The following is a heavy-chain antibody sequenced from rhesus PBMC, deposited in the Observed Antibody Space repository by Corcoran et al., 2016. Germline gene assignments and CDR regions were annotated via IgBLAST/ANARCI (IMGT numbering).Heavy chain of an antibody. V-gene: IGHV4-169*01. J-gene: IGHJ4*01. CDR2: IYGSVSST. CDR1: GGSITSSY. Sequence: QLQLQESGPGLVTPSETLSVTCAVFGGSITSSYWTGIRPSPGKGLEWIGYIYGSVSSTTCNPSLKIRVPLSVDTSKNQLSLKLSSVTAADTAVYYCASSYRSWSRFDYWGQGVLVTVSS. D-gene: IGHD6-13*01. CDR3: ASSYRSWSRFDY.